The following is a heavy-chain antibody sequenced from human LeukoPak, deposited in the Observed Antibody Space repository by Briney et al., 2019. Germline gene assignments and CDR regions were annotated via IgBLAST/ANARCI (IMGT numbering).Heavy chain of an antibody. V-gene: IGHV1-69*04. Sequence: SVKVSCKASGGTFSSYAISWVRQAPGQGLEWMGRIIPILGIANYAQKFQGRVTITADKSTSTAYMELSSLRSEDTAVYYCAREQGPAAMREDSTYYYYGMDVWGQRTTVTVCS. D-gene: IGHD2-2*01. CDR3: AREQGPAAMREDSTYYYYGMDV. CDR1: GGTFSSYA. CDR2: IIPILGIA. J-gene: IGHJ6*02.